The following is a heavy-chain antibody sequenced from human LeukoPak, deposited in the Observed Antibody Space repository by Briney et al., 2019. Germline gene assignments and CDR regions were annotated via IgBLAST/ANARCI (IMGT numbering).Heavy chain of an antibody. D-gene: IGHD6-6*01. CDR3: ARDNAPYTTTSSGLGLFDY. V-gene: IGHV3-53*01. CDR1: GFTVATNY. Sequence: PGGSLRLSCAASGFTVATNYMSWVRQAPGKGLEWVSILYSGGKTYYADSVKGRFTISRDNSKNTLFLQMDSLRAEDTAAYYCARDNAPYTTTSSGLGLFDYWGQGTLVTVSS. CDR2: LYSGGKT. J-gene: IGHJ4*02.